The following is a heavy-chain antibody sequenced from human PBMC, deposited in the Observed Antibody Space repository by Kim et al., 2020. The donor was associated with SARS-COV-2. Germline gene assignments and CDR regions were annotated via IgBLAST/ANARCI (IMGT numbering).Heavy chain of an antibody. Sequence: SETLSLTCAVYGGSFSGYYWSWIRQPPGKGLEWIGEINHSGSTNYNPSLKSRVTISVDTSKNQFSLKLSSVTAADTAVYYCARGTWGAYGSGKWGYWGQGTLVTVSS. CDR1: GGSFSGYY. D-gene: IGHD3-10*01. CDR2: INHSGST. V-gene: IGHV4-34*01. J-gene: IGHJ4*02. CDR3: ARGTWGAYGSGKWGY.